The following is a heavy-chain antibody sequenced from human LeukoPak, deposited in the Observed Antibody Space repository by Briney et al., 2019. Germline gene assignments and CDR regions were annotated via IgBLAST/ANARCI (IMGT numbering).Heavy chain of an antibody. D-gene: IGHD4-17*01. J-gene: IGHJ4*02. V-gene: IGHV3-23*01. CDR1: GFTFSSYG. CDR3: ARVSPNTVTTLQYFDY. CDR2: ISGSGAST. Sequence: PGGTLRLSCTVSGFTFSSYGMSWVHQAPGKGLEWVSAISGSGASTYCADSVKGRFTISRDNSKNTLYLHMNSLRAEDTAIYYCARVSPNTVTTLQYFDYWGQGTLFTVSS.